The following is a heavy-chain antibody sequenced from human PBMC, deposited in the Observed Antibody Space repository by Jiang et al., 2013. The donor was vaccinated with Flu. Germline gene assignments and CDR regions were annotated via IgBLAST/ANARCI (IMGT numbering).Heavy chain of an antibody. V-gene: IGHV3-30*03. CDR1: GFTFSSHG. J-gene: IGHJ3*01. D-gene: IGHD3-9*01. Sequence: VQLVESGGGVVQPGRSLRLSCAASGFTFSSHGIHWVRQAPGEGLEWVARISNDGNDKDCADSVRGRFTISRDNSKNTLYVQMNSLRAEDTAVYYCARVLTQGWLFDAFDLWGQGTMVTVSS. CDR2: ISNDGNDK. CDR3: ARVLTQGWLFDAFDL.